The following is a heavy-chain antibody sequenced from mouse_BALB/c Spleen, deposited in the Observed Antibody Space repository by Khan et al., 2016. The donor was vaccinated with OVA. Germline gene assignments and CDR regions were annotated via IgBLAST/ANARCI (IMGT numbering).Heavy chain of an antibody. J-gene: IGHJ2*01. CDR1: GFSLTSYA. V-gene: IGHV2-9*02. CDR3: ARNREPDYFDY. CDR2: IWAGGST. Sequence: QVQLKQSGPGLVVPSQSLSITCTVTGFSLTSYAIHWIRQPPGKGLEWLGIIWAGGSTNYNSALMSRLSISKDNSESQVFLKMNSLQTHDTAMYYCARNREPDYFDYWRQGTTLTVSS.